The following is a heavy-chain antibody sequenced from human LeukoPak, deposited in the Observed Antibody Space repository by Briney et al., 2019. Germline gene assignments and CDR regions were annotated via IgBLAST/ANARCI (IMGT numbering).Heavy chain of an antibody. CDR2: ISGSGGST. J-gene: IGHJ4*02. CDR1: GFTFSSYA. CDR3: AKDQGGVLRFLEWLPSDFDY. V-gene: IGHV3-23*01. Sequence: SGGSLRLSCAASGFTFSSYAMSWVRQAPGKGLKWVSAISGSGGSTYYADSVKGRFTISRDNSKNTLYLQMNSLRAEDTAVYYCAKDQGGVLRFLEWLPSDFDYWGQGTLVTVSS. D-gene: IGHD3-3*01.